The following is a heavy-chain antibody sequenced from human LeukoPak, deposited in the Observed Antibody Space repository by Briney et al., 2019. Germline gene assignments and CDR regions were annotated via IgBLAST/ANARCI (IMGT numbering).Heavy chain of an antibody. D-gene: IGHD3-10*01. J-gene: IGHJ4*02. Sequence: GGSLRLSCAASGFTFSSYWMSWVRQAPGKGLEWVANVKQDGSEKYYVDSVRGRFTISRDNAKNSLYLQMNSLRAEDTAVYYCARDPLNYYGSGSYYWSDGYWGQGTLVTVSS. CDR3: ARDPLNYYGSGSYYWSDGY. CDR2: VKQDGSEK. CDR1: GFTFSSYW. V-gene: IGHV3-7*01.